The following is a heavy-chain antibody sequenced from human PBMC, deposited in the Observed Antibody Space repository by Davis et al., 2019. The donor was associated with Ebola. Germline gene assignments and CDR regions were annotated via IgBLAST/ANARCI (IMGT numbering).Heavy chain of an antibody. J-gene: IGHJ6*03. Sequence: ASVKVSCKASGYTFTSYYMHWVRQAPGQGLEWMGIINPSGGSTSYAQKFQGRVTITADESTSTAYMELSSLRSEDTAVYYCARQLRPYYYYYMDVWGKGTTVTVSS. CDR3: ARQLRPYYYYYMDV. D-gene: IGHD1-1*01. CDR2: INPSGGST. V-gene: IGHV1-46*01. CDR1: GYTFTSYY.